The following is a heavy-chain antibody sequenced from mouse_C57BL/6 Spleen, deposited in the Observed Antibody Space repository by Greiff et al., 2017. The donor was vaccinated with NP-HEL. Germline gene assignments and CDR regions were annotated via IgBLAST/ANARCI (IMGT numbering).Heavy chain of an antibody. Sequence: EVQLQESGGGLVKPGGSLKLSCAASGFTFSSYAMSWVRQTPEKRLEWVATISDGGSYTYYPDNVKGRFTISRDNAKNNLYLQMSHLKSEDTAMYYCAREGFYSNPRWYFDVWGTGTTVTVSS. CDR3: AREGFYSNPRWYFDV. J-gene: IGHJ1*03. CDR2: ISDGGSYT. CDR1: GFTFSSYA. D-gene: IGHD2-5*01. V-gene: IGHV5-4*01.